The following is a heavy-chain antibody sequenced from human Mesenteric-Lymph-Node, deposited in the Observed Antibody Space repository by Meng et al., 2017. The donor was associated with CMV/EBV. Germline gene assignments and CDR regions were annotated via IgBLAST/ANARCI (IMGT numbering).Heavy chain of an antibody. D-gene: IGHD2-8*01. Sequence: LRLSCAASGFTFSSYSMNWVRQAPGKGLEWVSSISSSNSYIYYADSVKGRFTISRDNAKNSLYLQMNSLRAEDTAVYYCATNIPVDYWGQGTLVTVSS. J-gene: IGHJ4*02. CDR2: ISSSNSYI. CDR1: GFTFSSYS. CDR3: ATNIPVDY. V-gene: IGHV3-21*01.